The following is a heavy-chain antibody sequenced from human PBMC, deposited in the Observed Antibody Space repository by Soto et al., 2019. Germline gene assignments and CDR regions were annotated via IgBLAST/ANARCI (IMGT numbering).Heavy chain of an antibody. CDR1: GYTFTSYG. V-gene: IGHV1-18*01. D-gene: IGHD2-15*01. CDR2: ISAYNGNT. J-gene: IGHJ4*02. CDR3: ASVNLGYCSGGSCYPVGKQFDY. Sequence: QVPLVQSGAEVKKPGASVKVSCKASGYTFTSYGISWVRQAPGQGLEWMGWISAYNGNTNYAQKLQGRVTMTTDTSTSTAYMELRSLGSDDTAVYYCASVNLGYCSGGSCYPVGKQFDYWGQGTLVTVSS.